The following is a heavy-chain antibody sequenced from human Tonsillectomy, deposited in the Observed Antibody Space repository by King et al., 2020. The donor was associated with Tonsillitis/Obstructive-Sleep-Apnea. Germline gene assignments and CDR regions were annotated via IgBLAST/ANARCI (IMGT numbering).Heavy chain of an antibody. Sequence: VQLVESGGGLVKPGGSLRLSCAASGFTFSSYSMHWVRQAPGKGLEWVSSISSIGSCIYHADSVKGRFTISRDNPKNSLYLQMNSLRAEDTAVYYCARYYMVYWNYAWFDPWGHGTLVTVSS. CDR3: ARYYMVYWNYAWFDP. CDR1: GFTFSSYS. V-gene: IGHV3-21*06. CDR2: ISSIGSCI. D-gene: IGHD1-7*01. J-gene: IGHJ5*02.